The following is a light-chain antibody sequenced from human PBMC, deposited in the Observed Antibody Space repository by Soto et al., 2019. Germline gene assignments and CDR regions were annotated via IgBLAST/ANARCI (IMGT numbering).Light chain of an antibody. CDR1: QTISSSF. V-gene: IGKV3-20*01. CDR3: HQFGSSPLDT. J-gene: IGKJ3*01. Sequence: EIVLTPSPGTLSLSQGERATLSCRASQTISSSFLAWYQQKPGQAPRLLIYRASRRAPGIPDRFSGSGSWTDFTLTISRLEPEDFAVYYCHQFGSSPLDTFGPGTKVDIK. CDR2: RAS.